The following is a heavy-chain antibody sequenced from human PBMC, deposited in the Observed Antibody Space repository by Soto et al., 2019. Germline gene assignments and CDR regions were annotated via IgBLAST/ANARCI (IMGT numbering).Heavy chain of an antibody. J-gene: IGHJ4*02. D-gene: IGHD2-15*01. CDR2: IIPIFGTA. V-gene: IGHV1-69*06. CDR1: GGTFSSYA. CDR3: ARLGYCSGGSCYSGGSHY. Sequence: QVQLVQSGAEVKKPGSSVKVSCKASGGTFSSYAISWVRQAPGQGLEWMGGIIPIFGTANYAQKFQGRVTITADKSTSTDYMELSSLRSEDTAVYYCARLGYCSGGSCYSGGSHYWGQGTLVTVSS.